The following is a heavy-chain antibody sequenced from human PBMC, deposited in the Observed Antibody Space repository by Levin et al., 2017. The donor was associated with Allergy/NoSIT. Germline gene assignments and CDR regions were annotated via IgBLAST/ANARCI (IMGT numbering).Heavy chain of an antibody. CDR3: ARSLEMATIA. J-gene: IGHJ5*02. D-gene: IGHD5-24*01. CDR1: GFTFSTSG. Sequence: LSLTCAASGFTFSTSGMHWVRQAPGKGLEWVAVIWYDGSNKYYADSVKGRFTISRDNSKNTVYVQMNSLRAEDTAVYYCARSLEMATIAWGQGTLVTVSS. CDR2: IWYDGSNK. V-gene: IGHV3-33*01.